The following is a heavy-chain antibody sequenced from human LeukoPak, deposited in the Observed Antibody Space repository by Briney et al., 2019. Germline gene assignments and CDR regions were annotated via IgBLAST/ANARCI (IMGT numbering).Heavy chain of an antibody. CDR1: GYSFTSYW. Sequence: GESLKISCKGSGYSFTSYWIGWVRQMPGKGLEWMGIIYPGDSDTRYSPSFQGQVTISADKSISTAYLQWSSLKASDTAMYYCARVWVGVIRLGELSTTDYMDVWGKGTTVTVSS. CDR2: IYPGDSDT. J-gene: IGHJ6*03. D-gene: IGHD3-16*02. CDR3: ARVWVGVIRLGELSTTDYMDV. V-gene: IGHV5-51*01.